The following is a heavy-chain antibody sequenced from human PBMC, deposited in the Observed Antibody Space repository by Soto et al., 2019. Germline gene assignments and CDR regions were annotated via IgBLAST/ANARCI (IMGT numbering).Heavy chain of an antibody. CDR3: ARLVEMATISDY. J-gene: IGHJ4*02. CDR2: FIPILGIA. V-gene: IGHV1-69*02. D-gene: IGHD5-12*01. CDR1: GGTFSSYT. Sequence: QVQLVQSGAEVKKPGSSVKVSCKASGGTFSSYTISWVRQAPGQGLEWMGRFIPILGIANYAQKFQGRVTIPSNKSTSTAYMELSSLRSEDTAVYYCARLVEMATISDYWGQGTLVTVSS.